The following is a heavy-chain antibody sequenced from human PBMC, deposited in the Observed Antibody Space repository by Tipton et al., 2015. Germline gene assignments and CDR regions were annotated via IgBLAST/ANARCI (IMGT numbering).Heavy chain of an antibody. D-gene: IGHD5-24*01. V-gene: IGHV4-31*03. Sequence: TLSLTCTVSGGSISSDGYYWNWIRQHPGKGLEWIGYIHYSGSTYYNPSLKSRVTISVDTWENQFSLKVTSVTAADTAVYYCARDGYNSNYFDYWGPGTLVTVSS. CDR1: GGSISSDGYY. CDR3: ARDGYNSNYFDY. CDR2: IHYSGST. J-gene: IGHJ4*02.